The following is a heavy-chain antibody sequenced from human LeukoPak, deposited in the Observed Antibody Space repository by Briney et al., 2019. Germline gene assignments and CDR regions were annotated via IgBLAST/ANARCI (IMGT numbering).Heavy chain of an antibody. D-gene: IGHD6-19*01. J-gene: IGHJ3*01. CDR3: ARGLAGYSGGDDAFDA. CDR1: GGSISSYY. V-gene: IGHV4-59*01. CDR2: IYYSGST. Sequence: PSETLSLTCTVSGGSISSYYWSWIRQPPGKGLEWIGYIYYSGSTNYNPSLKSRVTISVDTSDENHFSLKLNSVTAADTAVYYCARGLAGYSGGDDAFDAWGQGTMVIVSS.